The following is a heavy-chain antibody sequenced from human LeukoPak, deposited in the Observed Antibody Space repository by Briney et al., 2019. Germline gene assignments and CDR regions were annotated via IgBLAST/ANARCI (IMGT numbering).Heavy chain of an antibody. Sequence: SETLSLTCSVSGGSISSLYWSWIRQPPGKGLEWIGYIYYTGSTNYNPSLKSRVTMFVDMSKNQFSLRLSSVTAADTTVYYCARQPTYYYGLDVWGQGTTVTVSS. CDR1: GGSISSLY. CDR2: IYYTGST. V-gene: IGHV4-59*08. J-gene: IGHJ6*02. CDR3: ARQPTYYYGLDV.